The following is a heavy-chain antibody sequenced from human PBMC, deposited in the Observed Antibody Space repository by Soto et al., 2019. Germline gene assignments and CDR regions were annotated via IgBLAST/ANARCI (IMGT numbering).Heavy chain of an antibody. Sequence: VGSLRLSCAASGFTVSSNYMSWVRQAPGKGLEWVSVIYSGGSTYYADSVKGRFTISRDNSKNTLYLQMNSLRAEDTAVYYCAGAVAGTDYFDWWGQGTLVTVSS. CDR1: GFTVSSNY. V-gene: IGHV3-53*01. D-gene: IGHD6-19*01. CDR2: IYSGGST. CDR3: AGAVAGTDYFDW. J-gene: IGHJ4*01.